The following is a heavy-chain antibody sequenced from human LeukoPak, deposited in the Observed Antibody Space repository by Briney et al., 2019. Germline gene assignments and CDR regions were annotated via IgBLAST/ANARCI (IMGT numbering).Heavy chain of an antibody. J-gene: IGHJ6*02. CDR2: IYTSGSA. D-gene: IGHD4-17*01. CDR3: ARDNYGDYGPPFYYYGMDV. Sequence: SETLSLTCTVSSHSMSTVDYSWSWIRQPPGKGLEWIGRIYTSGSANYNPSLKSRVTMSVDTSKNQFSLKLSSVTAADTAVYYCARDNYGDYGPPFYYYGMDVWGQGTTVTVSS. CDR1: SHSMSTVDYS. V-gene: IGHV4-61*02.